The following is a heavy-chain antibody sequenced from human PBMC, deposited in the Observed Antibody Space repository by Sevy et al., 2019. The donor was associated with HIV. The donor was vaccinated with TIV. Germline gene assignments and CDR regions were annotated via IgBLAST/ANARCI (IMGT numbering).Heavy chain of an antibody. D-gene: IGHD1-26*01. V-gene: IGHV3-23*01. CDR3: AKDGMVGATGNYFDY. Sequence: GGSLRLSCAASGFTFSSYAMSWVRQAPGKGLEWVSAISVSSGSTYYADSVKGRFTISRDNSKNTLYLQMNSLRAEDTAVYYCAKDGMVGATGNYFDYWGQGTLVTVSS. CDR2: ISVSSGST. CDR1: GFTFSSYA. J-gene: IGHJ4*02.